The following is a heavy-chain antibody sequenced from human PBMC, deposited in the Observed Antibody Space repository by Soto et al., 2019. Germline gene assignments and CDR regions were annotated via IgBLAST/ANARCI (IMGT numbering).Heavy chain of an antibody. Sequence: GSSLRLSCAASGISTSSYWMGWVRQAPGRGLEWVASIKKDGSDKYYMDSLKGRFTISRDNALNSLYLQMNSLRAEDKAVYFCVTGYHSDYWGQGTLVTVSS. CDR1: GISTSSYW. D-gene: IGHD5-18*01. CDR2: IKKDGSDK. V-gene: IGHV3-7*03. J-gene: IGHJ4*02. CDR3: VTGYHSDY.